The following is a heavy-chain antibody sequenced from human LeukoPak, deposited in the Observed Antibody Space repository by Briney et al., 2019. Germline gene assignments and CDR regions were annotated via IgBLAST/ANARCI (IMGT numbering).Heavy chain of an antibody. D-gene: IGHD6-25*01. CDR2: IYYSGST. J-gene: IGHJ4*02. Sequence: SXTLSLTCTVSGGSISSYYWSWIRQPPGKGLEWIGYIYYSGSTNYTPSLKSRVTISVDTSKNQFSLKLSSVTAADTAVYYCARGSGYHFDYWGQGTLVTVSS. CDR1: GGSISSYY. V-gene: IGHV4-59*01. CDR3: ARGSGYHFDY.